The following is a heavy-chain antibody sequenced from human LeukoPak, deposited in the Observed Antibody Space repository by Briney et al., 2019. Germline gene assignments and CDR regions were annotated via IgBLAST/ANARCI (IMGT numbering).Heavy chain of an antibody. CDR3: ARGVSYCDSSGYYNEYFQH. CDR1: GGSISSYY. CDR2: IYYSGST. J-gene: IGHJ1*01. Sequence: PSETLSLTCTVSGGSISSYYWSWIRQPPGKGLEWIGYIYYSGSTNYNPSLKSRVTISVDTSKNQFSLKLSSVTAADTAVYYCARGVSYCDSSGYYNEYFQHWGQGTLVTVSS. V-gene: IGHV4-59*08. D-gene: IGHD3-22*01.